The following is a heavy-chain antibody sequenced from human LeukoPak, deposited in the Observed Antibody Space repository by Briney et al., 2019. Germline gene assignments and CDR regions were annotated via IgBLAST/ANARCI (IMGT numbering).Heavy chain of an antibody. Sequence: SETLSLTCTVSGGSISSYYWNWIRQPPGKGLEWIGCVYYSGSTNYNPSLKSRVTISVDTSKNQFSLKLSSVTAADTAVYYCARDKGGFGELWGVLDYWGQGTLVTVSS. V-gene: IGHV4-59*01. D-gene: IGHD3-10*01. CDR2: VYYSGST. J-gene: IGHJ4*02. CDR3: ARDKGGFGELWGVLDY. CDR1: GGSISSYY.